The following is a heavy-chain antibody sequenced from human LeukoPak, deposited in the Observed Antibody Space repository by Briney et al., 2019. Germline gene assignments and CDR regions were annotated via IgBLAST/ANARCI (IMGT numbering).Heavy chain of an antibody. D-gene: IGHD5-24*01. CDR3: ARASMATKAWDY. J-gene: IGHJ4*02. CDR1: GGSFSGYY. CDR2: INHSGST. V-gene: IGHV4-34*01. Sequence: SETLSLTCAVYGGSFSGYYWSWIRQPPGKGLEWIGEINHSGSTNYNPSLKSRVTISVDTSKNQFSLKLSSVTAADTTVYYCARASMATKAWDYWGQGTLVTVSS.